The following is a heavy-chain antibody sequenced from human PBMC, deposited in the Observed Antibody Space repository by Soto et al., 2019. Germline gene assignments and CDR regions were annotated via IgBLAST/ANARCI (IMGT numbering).Heavy chain of an antibody. J-gene: IGHJ2*01. CDR1: GYTFSNYA. CDR3: VRCYCSVGSCYACWHFDL. Sequence: QVQLVQSGGEVKKPGASVKVSCQASGYTFSNYAISWVRQAPGQGLDWMGWISASTRNTDQAQNFQGRVIMTLYTSTNTAYMELRSLRSDDTAVYYCVRCYCSVGSCYACWHFDLWGRGTLVTVSS. V-gene: IGHV1-18*01. D-gene: IGHD2-15*01. CDR2: ISASTRNT.